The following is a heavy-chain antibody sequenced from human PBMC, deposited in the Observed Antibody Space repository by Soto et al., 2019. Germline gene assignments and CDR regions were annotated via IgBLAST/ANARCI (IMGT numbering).Heavy chain of an antibody. CDR3: ARAGHYYDSSGYAT. J-gene: IGHJ5*02. CDR1: GYSFATSG. CDR2: ISAYNGNT. V-gene: IGHV1-18*01. Sequence: QVKLVQSGTEVKKPGASMKVSCKASGYSFATSGISWVRQAPGQGLEWTGWISAYNGNTNYEQKLQDRVTMTTDTSTSTAYLELRSLRSDDTAVYYCARAGHYYDSSGYATWGQGTLVTVS. D-gene: IGHD3-22*01.